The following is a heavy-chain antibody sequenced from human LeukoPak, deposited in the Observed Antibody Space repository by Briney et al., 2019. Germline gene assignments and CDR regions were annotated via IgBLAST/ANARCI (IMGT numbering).Heavy chain of an antibody. CDR1: GYSFTGYY. CDR3: ARDVDYYDSSGYYYDFDY. V-gene: IGHV1-2*02. Sequence: ASVKVSCKASGYSFTGYYLHWVRQAPGQGLEWMGWINPNSGGTNYAQKFQGRVTITRDKSISTAYMELSRLRSDDTAVYYCARDVDYYDSSGYYYDFDYWGQGTLVTVSS. J-gene: IGHJ4*02. D-gene: IGHD3-22*01. CDR2: INPNSGGT.